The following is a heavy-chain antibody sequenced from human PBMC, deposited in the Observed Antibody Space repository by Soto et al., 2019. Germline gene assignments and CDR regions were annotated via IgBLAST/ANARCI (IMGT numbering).Heavy chain of an antibody. J-gene: IGHJ4*02. CDR3: ASGGDYYDREHGY. CDR1: GFTFSSYW. Sequence: VSLRLSCAASGFTFSSYWMSWVRQAPGKGLEWVANIKQDGSEKYYVDSVKGRFTISRDNAKNSLYLQMNSLRAEDTAVYYCASGGDYYDREHGYWGQGTLVTVSS. CDR2: IKQDGSEK. D-gene: IGHD3-22*01. V-gene: IGHV3-7*03.